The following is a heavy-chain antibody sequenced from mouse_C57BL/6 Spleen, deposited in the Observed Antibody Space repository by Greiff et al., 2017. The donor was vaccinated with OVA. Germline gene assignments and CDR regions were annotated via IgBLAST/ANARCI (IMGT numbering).Heavy chain of an antibody. Sequence: VMLVESGAELARPGASVKLSCKASAYTFTSYGISWVKQRTGQGLEWIGEIYPRSGNTYYNEKFKGKATLTADKSSSTAYMELRSLTSEDSAVYFCARDTTVVAPTYFDVWGTGTTVTVSS. D-gene: IGHD1-1*01. J-gene: IGHJ1*03. CDR2: IYPRSGNT. V-gene: IGHV1-81*01. CDR3: ARDTTVVAPTYFDV. CDR1: AYTFTSYG.